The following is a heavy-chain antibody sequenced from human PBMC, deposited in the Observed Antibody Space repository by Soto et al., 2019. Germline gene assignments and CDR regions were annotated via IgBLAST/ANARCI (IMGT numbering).Heavy chain of an antibody. V-gene: IGHV3-30*18. J-gene: IGHJ4*02. Sequence: QVQLVESGGGVVQPGRSLRLSCAASGFTFSNNAMHWVRQAPGKGLEWVAVVLYDGSKTYYADSVKGRFTISRDHSKNTLYLQMNSLRVEDTALYYCAKRKGDGSVSWYALDSWGQGTLVTVSS. CDR3: AKRKGDGSVSWYALDS. CDR1: GFTFSNNA. CDR2: VLYDGSKT. D-gene: IGHD6-13*01.